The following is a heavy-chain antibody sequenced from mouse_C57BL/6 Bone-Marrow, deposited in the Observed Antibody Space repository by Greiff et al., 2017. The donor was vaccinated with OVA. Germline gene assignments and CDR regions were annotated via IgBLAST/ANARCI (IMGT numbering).Heavy chain of an antibody. V-gene: IGHV1-82*01. J-gene: IGHJ4*01. CDR2: IYPGDGDT. Sequence: QVQLQESGPELVKPGASVKISCKASGYAFSSSWMNWVKQRPGKGLEWIGRIYPGDGDTNYNGKFKGKATLTADKSSSTAYMQLSSLTSEDSAVYFCARRGLGPPYYAMDYWGQGTSVTVSS. CDR3: ARRGLGPPYYAMDY. D-gene: IGHD4-1*01. CDR1: GYAFSSSW.